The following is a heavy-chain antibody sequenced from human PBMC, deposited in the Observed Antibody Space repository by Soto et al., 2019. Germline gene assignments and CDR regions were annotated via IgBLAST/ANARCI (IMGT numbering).Heavy chain of an antibody. J-gene: IGHJ3*02. CDR2: IRSKAYGGTT. V-gene: IGHV3-49*03. CDR3: TRVAVPGPTDAFDI. Sequence: EVQLVESGGGLVQPGRSLRLSCTASGFTFGDYAMSWFRQAPGKGLEWVGFIRSKAYGGTTEYAASVKGRFTISRDDSKSIAYLQMNSLKTEDTAVYYCTRVAVPGPTDAFDIWGQGTMVTVSS. CDR1: GFTFGDYA.